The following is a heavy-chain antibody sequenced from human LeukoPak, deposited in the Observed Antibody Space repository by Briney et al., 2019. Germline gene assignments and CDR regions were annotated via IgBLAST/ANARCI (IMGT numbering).Heavy chain of an antibody. D-gene: IGHD6-13*01. Sequence: ASVKVSCKASGYTFTGYYMHWVRQAPGQGLEWMGRINPNSGGTNYAQKFQGRVTMTRDTSISTAYMELSRLRSDDTAVYYCARIGGIAAADSQFRERNNDYWGQGTLVTVSS. CDR1: GYTFTGYY. V-gene: IGHV1-2*06. CDR3: ARIGGIAAADSQFRERNNDY. J-gene: IGHJ4*02. CDR2: INPNSGGT.